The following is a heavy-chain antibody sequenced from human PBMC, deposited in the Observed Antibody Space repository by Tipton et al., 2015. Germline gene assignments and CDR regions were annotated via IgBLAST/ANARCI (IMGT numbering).Heavy chain of an antibody. V-gene: IGHV1-69*01. D-gene: IGHD1-14*01. Sequence: QLVQSGAEVKKPGSSVKVSCKASGGTFSSYSITWVRQAPGQGLEWMGGIIPIFGTAIYAQNFQGRITITADESTSTVYMELGSLTSDDTAVYYCARGGAYRGSQDAFDIWGQGTIVTVSS. CDR3: ARGGAYRGSQDAFDI. J-gene: IGHJ3*02. CDR2: IIPIFGTA. CDR1: GGTFSSYS.